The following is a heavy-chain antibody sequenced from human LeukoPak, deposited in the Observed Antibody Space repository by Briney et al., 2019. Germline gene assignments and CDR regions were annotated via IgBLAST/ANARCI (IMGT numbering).Heavy chain of an antibody. V-gene: IGHV1-18*01. CDR2: ISAYNGNT. CDR3: AREGDAEYSSHFDY. Sequence: ASVKVSCKASGYTFTGYGISWVRQAPGQGLEWMGWISAYNGNTNYAQKLQGRVTMTTDTSTSTAYMELRSLRSDDTAVYYCAREGDAEYSSHFDYWGQGTLVTVSS. J-gene: IGHJ4*02. CDR1: GYTFTGYG. D-gene: IGHD6-6*01.